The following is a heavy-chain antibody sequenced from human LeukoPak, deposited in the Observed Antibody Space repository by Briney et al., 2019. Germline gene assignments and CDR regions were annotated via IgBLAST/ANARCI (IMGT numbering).Heavy chain of an antibody. D-gene: IGHD6-19*01. J-gene: IGHJ4*02. V-gene: IGHV4-61*08. CDR2: IYYSGST. CDR1: GGSISSGGYY. CDR3: ARARVAGYFDY. Sequence: SETLSLTCTVSGGSISSGGYYWSWIRQPPGKGLEWIGYIYYSGSTNYNPSLKSRVTISVDTSKNQFSLKLSSVTAADTAVYYCARARVAGYFDYWGQGTLVTVSS.